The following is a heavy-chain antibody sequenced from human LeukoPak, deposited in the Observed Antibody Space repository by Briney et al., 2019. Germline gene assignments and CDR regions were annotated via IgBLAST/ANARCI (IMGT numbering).Heavy chain of an antibody. D-gene: IGHD1-14*01. CDR1: GFTFGSYA. Sequence: GGSLRLSCAASGFTFGSYAMHWVRQAPGKGLEWVAVISYDGSNKYYADSVKGRFTISRDNSKNTLYLQMNSLRAEDTAVYYCAREFRRFWDCWGQGTLVTVSS. CDR3: AREFRRFWDC. V-gene: IGHV3-30-3*01. CDR2: ISYDGSNK. J-gene: IGHJ4*02.